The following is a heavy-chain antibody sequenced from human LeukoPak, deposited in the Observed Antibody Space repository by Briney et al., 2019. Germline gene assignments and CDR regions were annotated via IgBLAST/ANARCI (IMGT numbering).Heavy chain of an antibody. V-gene: IGHV4-59*01. CDR1: GGSISSYY. Sequence: PSETLSLTCTVSGGSISSYYWSWIRQPPGKGLEWIGYIYYSGSTNYNPSLKSRVTISVDTSKNQFSLKLSSVTAADTAVYYCARYYYDSSGYSPILDNWGQGTLVTVSS. D-gene: IGHD3-22*01. CDR2: IYYSGST. J-gene: IGHJ4*02. CDR3: ARYYYDSSGYSPILDN.